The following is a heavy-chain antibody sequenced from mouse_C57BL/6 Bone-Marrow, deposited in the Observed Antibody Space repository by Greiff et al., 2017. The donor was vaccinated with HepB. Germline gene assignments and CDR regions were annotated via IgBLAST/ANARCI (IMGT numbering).Heavy chain of an antibody. CDR1: EYEFPSHD. CDR2: INSDGGST. D-gene: IGHD1-1*01. CDR3: ARHEYYGSSTWFAY. J-gene: IGHJ3*01. Sequence: DVKLVESGGGLVQPGESLKLSCESNEYEFPSHDMSWVRKTPEKRLELVAAINSDGGSTYDPDTMERRFIISRDNTKKTLYLQMSSLRSEDTALYYCARHEYYGSSTWFAYWGQGTLVTVSA. V-gene: IGHV5-2*01.